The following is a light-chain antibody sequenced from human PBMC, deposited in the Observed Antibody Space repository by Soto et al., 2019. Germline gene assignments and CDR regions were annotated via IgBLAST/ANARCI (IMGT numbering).Light chain of an antibody. V-gene: IGKV3-20*01. CDR3: QQYGRSPAT. J-gene: IGKJ1*01. CDR1: QSVSSN. CDR2: GAS. Sequence: EIVMTQSPATLSVSPGEGATLSCRASQSVSSNLAWYQHKPGQAPRLLIYGASSRATGIPDRFSGSGSGTDLTLTISRLEPEDFAVYYCQQYGRSPATFGPGTKV.